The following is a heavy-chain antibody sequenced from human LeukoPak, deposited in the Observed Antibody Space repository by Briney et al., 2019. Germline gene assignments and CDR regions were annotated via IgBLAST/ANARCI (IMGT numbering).Heavy chain of an antibody. Sequence: ASVKVSCTASGYTFTGYCMHWVRQAPGQGLEWMGWINPNSGGTNYAQKFQGRVTMTRDTSISTAYMELSRLRSDDTAVYYCARVRNGSGSYRPFDYWGQGTLVTVSS. CDR2: INPNSGGT. J-gene: IGHJ4*02. CDR3: ARVRNGSGSYRPFDY. CDR1: GYTFTGYC. V-gene: IGHV1-2*02. D-gene: IGHD3-10*01.